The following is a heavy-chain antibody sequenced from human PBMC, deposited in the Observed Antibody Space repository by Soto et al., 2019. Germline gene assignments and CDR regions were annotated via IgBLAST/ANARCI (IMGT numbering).Heavy chain of an antibody. J-gene: IGHJ2*01. D-gene: IGHD6-19*01. Sequence: EGQLVESGGSLVQPGGSLRLSCAASGFTFSRYDMTWGRQAPGKGLEWVSYISRTSSTIYYSDSVKGRFTVSRDNAKNSLSLQMNSLRDEETAVYYCASGAGPDLWGRGALVTVSS. CDR3: ASGAGPDL. CDR2: ISRTSSTI. V-gene: IGHV3-48*02. CDR1: GFTFSRYD.